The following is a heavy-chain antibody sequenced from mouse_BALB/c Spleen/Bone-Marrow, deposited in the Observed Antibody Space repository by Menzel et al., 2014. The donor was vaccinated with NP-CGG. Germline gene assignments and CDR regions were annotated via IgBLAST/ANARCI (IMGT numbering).Heavy chain of an antibody. Sequence: EVQLVESGGDLVKPGGSLKLSCAASGFTFSNYGMSWVRQTPDKRLEWVATISSGGSCTYFPDSVKGRFTISRDNAKNTLYLQINSLKSEDAAMYYCARLTPDYAMDYWGQGTSVTVSS. CDR3: ARLTPDYAMDY. CDR2: ISSGGSCT. CDR1: GFTFSNYG. D-gene: IGHD1-3*01. J-gene: IGHJ4*01. V-gene: IGHV5-6*01.